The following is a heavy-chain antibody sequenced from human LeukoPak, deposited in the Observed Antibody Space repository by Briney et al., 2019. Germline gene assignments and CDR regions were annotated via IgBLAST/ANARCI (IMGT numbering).Heavy chain of an antibody. CDR1: GYTFTSYY. J-gene: IGHJ6*03. Sequence: ASVKVSCKASGYTFTSYYMHWVRQAPGQGLEWMGMINPSGGSTSYAQKFQGRVTITRDTSTSTVYMELSSLRSEDTAVYYCARDPGHCSSTSCPYYYYYYYMDVWGKGPRPPSP. CDR2: INPSGGST. D-gene: IGHD2-2*01. CDR3: ARDPGHCSSTSCPYYYYYYYMDV. V-gene: IGHV1-46*01.